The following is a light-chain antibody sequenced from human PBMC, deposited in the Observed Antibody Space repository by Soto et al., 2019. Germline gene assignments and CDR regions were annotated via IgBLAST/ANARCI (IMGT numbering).Light chain of an antibody. Sequence: EIVLAQSPGTLSLSPGERATLSCRASQTVSSSYLAWYQQKPGQAPRLLIYGASGRATGIPDRFSGSGSGTDFTLTISRLEPEDFAVYYCQHYAGSPLAFGGGTKVDIK. V-gene: IGKV3-20*01. J-gene: IGKJ4*01. CDR3: QHYAGSPLA. CDR2: GAS. CDR1: QTVSSSY.